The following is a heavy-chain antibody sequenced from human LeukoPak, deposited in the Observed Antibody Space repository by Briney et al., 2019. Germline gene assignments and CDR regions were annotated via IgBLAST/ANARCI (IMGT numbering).Heavy chain of an antibody. CDR1: GFTFDDYA. D-gene: IGHD2-15*01. CDR2: ISWNSGSI. CDR3: AKASVVVVVAATLSSWFDP. J-gene: IGHJ5*02. V-gene: IGHV3-9*01. Sequence: GGSLRLSCAASGFTFDDYAMHWVRQAPGKGLEWVSGISWNSGSIGYADSVKGRFTISRDNSKNTLYLQMNSLRAEDTAVYYCAKASVVVVVAATLSSWFDPWGQGTLVTVSS.